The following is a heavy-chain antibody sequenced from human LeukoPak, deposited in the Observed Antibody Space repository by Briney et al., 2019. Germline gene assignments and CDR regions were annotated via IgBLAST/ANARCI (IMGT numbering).Heavy chain of an antibody. CDR1: GGSFSGYY. CDR3: ARTDYGDCPGDRSYYYYGMDV. V-gene: IGHV4-34*01. D-gene: IGHD4-17*01. J-gene: IGHJ6*02. CDR2: INHSGST. Sequence: PSETLSLTCAVYGGSFSGYYWSWIRQPPGKGLEWIGEINHSGSTNYNPSLKSRVTISVDTSKNQFSLKLSSVTAADTAVYYCARTDYGDCPGDRSYYYYGMDVWGQGTTVTVSS.